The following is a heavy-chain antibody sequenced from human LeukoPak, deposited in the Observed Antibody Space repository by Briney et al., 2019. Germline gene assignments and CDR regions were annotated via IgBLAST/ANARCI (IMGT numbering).Heavy chain of an antibody. CDR3: ARAGYYDILTGPFDY. CDR1: GGTFSSYA. V-gene: IGHV1-69*05. CDR2: IIPIFGTA. J-gene: IGHJ4*02. D-gene: IGHD3-9*01. Sequence: ASVKASCKASGGTFSSYAISWVRQAPGQGLEWMGGIIPIFGTANYAQKFQGRVTITTDESTSTAYMELSSLRSEDTAVYYCARAGYYDILTGPFDYWGQRTLDTVSS.